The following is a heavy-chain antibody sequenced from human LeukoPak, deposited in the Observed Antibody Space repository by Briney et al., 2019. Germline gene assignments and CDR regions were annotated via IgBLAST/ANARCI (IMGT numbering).Heavy chain of an antibody. V-gene: IGHV4-59*02. CDR3: ARGPLDSGYTYFDY. Sequence: PSETLSLTCTVSGGSVSSYYWSWSRQPPGKGLEWIGYFSYSGNTNYNPSLKSRVTISVDTSKNQFSLKLRSVTAADTAIYYCARGPLDSGYTYFDYWGQGTLVSVAS. D-gene: IGHD5-12*01. CDR1: GGSVSSYY. CDR2: FSYSGNT. J-gene: IGHJ4*02.